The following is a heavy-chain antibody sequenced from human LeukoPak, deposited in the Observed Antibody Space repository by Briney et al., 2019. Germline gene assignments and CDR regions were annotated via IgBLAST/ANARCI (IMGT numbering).Heavy chain of an antibody. V-gene: IGHV3-23*01. J-gene: IGHJ4*02. CDR3: ARPVRFWDPFDY. D-gene: IGHD3-3*01. Sequence: QPGGSLRLSCAASGFTLSSSAKSWVRQAPGKGLEWVSAISCSCSYPYYADSVKGRFSISRDNSKNTLYLQMNSLRAEDTAVYHCARPVRFWDPFDYWGQGTLVTVSS. CDR1: GFTLSSSA. CDR2: ISCSCSYP.